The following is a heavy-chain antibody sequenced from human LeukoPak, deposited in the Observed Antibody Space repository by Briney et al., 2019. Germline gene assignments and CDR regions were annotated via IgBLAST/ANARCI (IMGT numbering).Heavy chain of an antibody. CDR1: GYSISSGYY. CDR2: IYHSGST. J-gene: IGHJ4*02. CDR3: ATSITGTPFDY. D-gene: IGHD1-20*01. V-gene: IGHV4-38-2*01. Sequence: SETLSLTCAVSGYSISSGYYWGWIRQPPVKGLEWIGSIYHSGSTYYNPSLKSRVTISVDTSKNQFSLKLSSVTAADTAVYYCATSITGTPFDYWGQGTLVTVSS.